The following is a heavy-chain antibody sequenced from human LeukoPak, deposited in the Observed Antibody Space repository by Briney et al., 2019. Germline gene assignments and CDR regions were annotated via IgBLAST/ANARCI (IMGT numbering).Heavy chain of an antibody. Sequence: DPSETLSLTCTVSGASISRDYWTWIRQPPGKGLEWIGYIDNGGSTTYSPSLNSRVTISVDTSKNQFSLKLSSVTAADTAVYYCARRLVGATTGVYFDYWGQGTLVTVSS. J-gene: IGHJ4*02. CDR2: IDNGGST. D-gene: IGHD1-26*01. CDR1: GASISRDY. CDR3: ARRLVGATTGVYFDY. V-gene: IGHV4-59*12.